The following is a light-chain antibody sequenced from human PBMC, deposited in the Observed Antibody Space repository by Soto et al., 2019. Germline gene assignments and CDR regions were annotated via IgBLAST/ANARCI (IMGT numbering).Light chain of an antibody. CDR3: TSYAGRNYV. Sequence: QSALTQLPSASGSPGQSVTISCTGTSSDIGNYNYVSWYQQQPGKAPKLIIFEVSERPSGVPDRFSGSKSGNTASLTVSGLQAEDEADYYCTSYAGRNYVFGTGTKLTVL. V-gene: IGLV2-8*01. J-gene: IGLJ1*01. CDR1: SSDIGNYNY. CDR2: EVS.